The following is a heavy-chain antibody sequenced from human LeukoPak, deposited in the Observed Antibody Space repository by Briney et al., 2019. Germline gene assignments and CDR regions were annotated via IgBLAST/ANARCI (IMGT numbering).Heavy chain of an antibody. CDR2: IIPIFGTA. D-gene: IGHD6-13*01. Sequence: EASVRVSYKASGGTFSNYAISWVRQAPGQGLEWMGGIIPIFGTANYAQKFQGRVTITADESTSTAYMELSSLRSEDTAVYYCARDPGIAAAGGDYYYYGMDVWGQGTTVTVSS. CDR3: ARDPGIAAAGGDYYYYGMDV. V-gene: IGHV1-69*13. CDR1: GGTFSNYA. J-gene: IGHJ6*02.